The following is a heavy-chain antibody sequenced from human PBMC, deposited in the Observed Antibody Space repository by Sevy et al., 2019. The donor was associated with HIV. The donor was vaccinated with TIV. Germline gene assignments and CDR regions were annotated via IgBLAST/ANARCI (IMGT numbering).Heavy chain of an antibody. CDR3: ARLKGMKNGMDV. J-gene: IGHJ6*02. Sequence: SETLSLTCTVSGGSISSSSYYWGWIRQPPGKGLEWIGSIYYSGSTYYNLSLKSRVTISVDTSKNQFSLKLSSVTAADTAVYYCARLKGMKNGMDVWGQGTTVIVSS. CDR2: IYYSGST. D-gene: IGHD6-13*01. CDR1: GGSISSSSYY. V-gene: IGHV4-39*01.